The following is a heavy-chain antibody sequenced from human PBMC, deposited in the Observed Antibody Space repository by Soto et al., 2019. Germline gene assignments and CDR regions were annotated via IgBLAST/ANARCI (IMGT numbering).Heavy chain of an antibody. CDR2: ISAGGDST. CDR1: GFTFSLYP. J-gene: IGHJ4*02. Sequence: EVQVLESGGGLVQPGGSLRLSCATSGFTFSLYPMNWVRQAPGKGLEWVSGISAGGDSTYYADSVKGRFTIFRDNSKNSVSLQMNSPRVEDTAVYYCARRVWGQGTLVTVS. CDR3: ARRV. V-gene: IGHV3-23*01.